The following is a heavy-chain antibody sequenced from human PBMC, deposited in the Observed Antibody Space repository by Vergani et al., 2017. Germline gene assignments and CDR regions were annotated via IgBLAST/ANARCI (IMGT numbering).Heavy chain of an antibody. V-gene: IGHV7-4-1*02. Sequence: QVQLVQSGSELKKPGASVKVSCKASGYTFNSYAMNWVRQAPGQGLEWMGWINTNTGNPTYAQGFTGRVVFSLDTSVSTAYLQISSLKAEYIAVYYCARVPRYQLLLGFDPWGQGTLVTVSS. CDR2: INTNTGNP. J-gene: IGHJ5*02. CDR1: GYTFNSYA. CDR3: ARVPRYQLLLGFDP. D-gene: IGHD2-2*01.